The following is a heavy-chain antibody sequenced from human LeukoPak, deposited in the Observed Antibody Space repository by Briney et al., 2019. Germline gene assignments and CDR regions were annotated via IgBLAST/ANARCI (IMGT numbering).Heavy chain of an antibody. D-gene: IGHD3-3*01. J-gene: IGHJ4*02. CDR2: ISGSGGST. Sequence: GGSLRLSCTASGFTFNSDAMNWVRQAPGKGLEWVATISGSGGSTYYTDSVKGTFTISRDNFKNMVFLHMNSLKAEDTATYYCATDFCDFWSGFDYWGQGTLVTVSS. V-gene: IGHV3-23*01. CDR1: GFTFNSDA. CDR3: ATDFCDFWSGFDY.